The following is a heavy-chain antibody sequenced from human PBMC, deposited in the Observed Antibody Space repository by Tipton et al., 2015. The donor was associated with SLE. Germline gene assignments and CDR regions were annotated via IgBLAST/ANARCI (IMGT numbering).Heavy chain of an antibody. CDR3: ARVLGEPDWYFDL. CDR2: IYYSGST. J-gene: IGHJ2*01. Sequence: TLSLTCTVSGGSISSSSYYWGWIRQPPGKGLEWIGSIYYSGSTNYNPSLKSRVTISVDTSKNQFSLKLSSVTAADTAVYYCARVLGEPDWYFDLWGQGTLVTVSS. V-gene: IGHV4-39*07. CDR1: GGSISSSSYY. D-gene: IGHD3-10*01.